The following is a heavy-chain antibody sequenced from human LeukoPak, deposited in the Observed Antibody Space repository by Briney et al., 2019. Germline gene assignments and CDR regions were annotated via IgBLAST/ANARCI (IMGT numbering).Heavy chain of an antibody. V-gene: IGHV3-7*01. CDR2: IKPDESDK. CDR1: GFTFSSYW. CDR3: ARDTSTAPSTWGAFDV. Sequence: GGSLRLSCAASGFTFSSYWMSWVRQAPGKGLEWVADIKPDESDKQYVDSVKGQFTISRDNAKNLLFLQMNSLRGEDTAMYYCARDTSTAPSTWGAFDVWGQGTMVTVSS. J-gene: IGHJ3*01. D-gene: IGHD6-13*01.